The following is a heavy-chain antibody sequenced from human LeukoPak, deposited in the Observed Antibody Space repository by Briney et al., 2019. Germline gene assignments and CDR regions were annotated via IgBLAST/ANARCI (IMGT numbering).Heavy chain of an antibody. Sequence: GGSLRLSCAASGFTFSSYAMSWVRQAPGKGLEWVSAISGSGGSTYYADSVKGRFTIPRDNSKNTLYLQMNSLRAEDTAVYYCAREHSSSSTRGLDYWGQGTLVTASS. CDR2: ISGSGGST. J-gene: IGHJ4*02. D-gene: IGHD6-6*01. CDR1: GFTFSSYA. V-gene: IGHV3-23*01. CDR3: AREHSSSSTRGLDY.